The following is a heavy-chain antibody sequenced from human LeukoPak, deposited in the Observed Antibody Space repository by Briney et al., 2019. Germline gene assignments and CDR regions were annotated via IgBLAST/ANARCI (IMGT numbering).Heavy chain of an antibody. D-gene: IGHD1-7*01. Sequence: PGGSLRLSCAASGFTFSDYYMSWIRQAPGKGLEWVSYISSSGSTIYYADSVKGRYTISRDNAKNSLYLQMNSLRAEDTAVYYCARSGTLWNYPLFDYWGQGTLVTVSS. CDR3: ARSGTLWNYPLFDY. V-gene: IGHV3-11*01. J-gene: IGHJ4*02. CDR2: ISSSGSTI. CDR1: GFTFSDYY.